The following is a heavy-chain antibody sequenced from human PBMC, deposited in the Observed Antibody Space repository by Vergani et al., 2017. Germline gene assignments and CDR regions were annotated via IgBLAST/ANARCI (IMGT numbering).Heavy chain of an antibody. D-gene: IGHD2-2*01. V-gene: IGHV1-46*01. Sequence: QVQLVQSGAEVKKPGASVKVSCKASGYTFTSYYMHWVRQAPGQGLEWMGIINPSGGSTSYAQKFQGRVTMTRDTSTSTVYMELSRLRSDDTAVYYCARGGDCSSTSCYHWFDPWGQGTLVTVSS. CDR1: GYTFTSYY. J-gene: IGHJ5*02. CDR2: INPSGGST. CDR3: ARGGDCSSTSCYHWFDP.